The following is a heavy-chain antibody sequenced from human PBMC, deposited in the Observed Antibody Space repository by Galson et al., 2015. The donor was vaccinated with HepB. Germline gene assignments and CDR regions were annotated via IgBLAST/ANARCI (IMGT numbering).Heavy chain of an antibody. CDR2: IYYSGST. J-gene: IGHJ2*01. V-gene: IGHV4-59*01. CDR3: ARIWRGFTAAAISTDWYFDL. D-gene: IGHD6-13*01. Sequence: ETLSLTCTVSGGSISSYYWSWIRQPPGKGLEWIGYIYYSGSTNYNPSLKSRVTISVDTSKNQFSLKLSSVTAADTAVYYCARIWRGFTAAAISTDWYFDLWGRGTPVTVSS. CDR1: GGSISSYY.